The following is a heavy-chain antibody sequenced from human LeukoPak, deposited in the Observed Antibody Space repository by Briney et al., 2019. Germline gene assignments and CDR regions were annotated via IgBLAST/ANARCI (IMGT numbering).Heavy chain of an antibody. CDR1: GFTVSSNY. V-gene: IGHV3-11*01. CDR3: ARDLANYYDSSGYYYYGMDV. Sequence: GGSLRLSCAASGFTVSSNYMSWVRQAPGKGLEWVSYISTSGYTIYYADSVKGRFTISRDNAKNSLYLQMNSLRAEDTAVYYCARDLANYYDSSGYYYYGMDVWGQGTTVTVSS. J-gene: IGHJ6*02. D-gene: IGHD3-22*01. CDR2: ISTSGYTI.